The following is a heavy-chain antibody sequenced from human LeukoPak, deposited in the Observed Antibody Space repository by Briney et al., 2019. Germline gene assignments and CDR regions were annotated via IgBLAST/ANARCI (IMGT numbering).Heavy chain of an antibody. D-gene: IGHD5-24*01. CDR1: GFIFSTYR. J-gene: IGHJ6*02. CDR3: ASSTYNYDYALDV. CDR2: INDSGRRT. V-gene: IGHV3-23*01. Sequence: GGSLRLSCAASGFIFSTYRMSWVRQAPGKGLEWVSLINDSGRRTYYADSVKGRFTVSRDNSKYTLYLQMNSLRVEDTAVYYCASSTYNYDYALDVWGQGTTDTVSS.